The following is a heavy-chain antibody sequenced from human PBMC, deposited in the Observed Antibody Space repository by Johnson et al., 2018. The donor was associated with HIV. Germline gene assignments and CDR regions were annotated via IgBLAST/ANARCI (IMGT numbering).Heavy chain of an antibody. CDR2: MYRGGST. CDR1: GLNVSSTY. Sequence: EVQLVESGGGLIQPGGSLRLSCAASGLNVSSTYMSWVRQAPGKGLEWVSVMYRGGSTYYPDSVKGRFTISRDNSKNTLYLQMNSLRAEDTAVYYCARRRDTLNIWQESFDVWGQGTVVTVSS. D-gene: IGHD5-18*01. CDR3: ARRRDTLNIWQESFDV. V-gene: IGHV3-66*03. J-gene: IGHJ3*01.